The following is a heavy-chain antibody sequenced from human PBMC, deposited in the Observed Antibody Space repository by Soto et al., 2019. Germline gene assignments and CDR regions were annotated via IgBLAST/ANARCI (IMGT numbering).Heavy chain of an antibody. J-gene: IGHJ5*02. D-gene: IGHD6-13*01. Sequence: SETLSLTCTVSGGSISSGGYYWSWIRQHPGKGLEWIGYIYYSGSTYYNPSLKSRVTISVDTSKNHFSLKLSSVTAADTAVYYCARAKAPLYSSSWYWFDPWGQGTLVTVSS. CDR1: GGSISSGGYY. CDR2: IYYSGST. CDR3: ARAKAPLYSSSWYWFDP. V-gene: IGHV4-31*03.